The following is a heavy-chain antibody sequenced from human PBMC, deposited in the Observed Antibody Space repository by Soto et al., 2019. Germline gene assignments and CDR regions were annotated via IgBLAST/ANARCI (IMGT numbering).Heavy chain of an antibody. D-gene: IGHD3-3*01. V-gene: IGHV4-34*01. CDR3: ARVRAERITIFGVVAQGYYYGMDV. J-gene: IGHJ6*02. CDR1: GGSFSGYY. Sequence: SETLSPTCAVYGGSFSGYYWSWIRQPPGKGLEWIGEINHSGSTNYNPSLKSRVTISVDTSKNQFSLKLSSVTAADTAVYYCARVRAERITIFGVVAQGYYYGMDVWGQGTTVTVSS. CDR2: INHSGST.